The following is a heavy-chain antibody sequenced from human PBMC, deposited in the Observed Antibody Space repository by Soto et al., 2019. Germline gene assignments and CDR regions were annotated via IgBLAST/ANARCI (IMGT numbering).Heavy chain of an antibody. J-gene: IGHJ4*02. V-gene: IGHV4-59*08. CDR2: IYYSGST. CDR1: GGSISSYY. CDR3: ARHGTPLTYYYGSGSYYKKVHSYYFDY. Sequence: SETLSLTCTVSGGSISSYYWSLIRQPPGKGLEWIGYIYYSGSTNYNPSLKSRVTISVDTCKNQFSLKLSSVTAADTAVYYCARHGTPLTYYYGSGSYYKKVHSYYFDYWGQGTLVTVSS. D-gene: IGHD3-10*01.